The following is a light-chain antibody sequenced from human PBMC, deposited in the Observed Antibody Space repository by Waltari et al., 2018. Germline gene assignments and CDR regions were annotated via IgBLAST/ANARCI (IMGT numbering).Light chain of an antibody. Sequence: QSALTQPASVSGAPGQSLPLPCTGTSSDIGGYKYVLGYQQHPGKAPKVIIDEVSKRPSGVSQRCPGSKSGNTASLTSSGLQADDEADYYCGSYTSRSSLDVVFGGGTELTVL. CDR3: GSYTSRSSLDVV. V-gene: IGLV2-14*03. J-gene: IGLJ3*02. CDR2: EVS. CDR1: SSDIGGYKY.